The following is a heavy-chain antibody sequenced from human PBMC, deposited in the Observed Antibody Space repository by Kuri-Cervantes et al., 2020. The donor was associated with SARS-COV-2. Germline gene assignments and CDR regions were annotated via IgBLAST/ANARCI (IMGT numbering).Heavy chain of an antibody. CDR3: ATLFGY. CDR2: INHRGST. Sequence: SETLSLTCAVYGGSFSGYYWSWIRQPPGKGLEWIGEINHRGSTNYNSSLKSRVAISVDTSKNQFSLKLSSVTAADTAVYYCATLFGYWGQGTLVTVSS. J-gene: IGHJ4*02. V-gene: IGHV4-34*01. CDR1: GGSFSGYY.